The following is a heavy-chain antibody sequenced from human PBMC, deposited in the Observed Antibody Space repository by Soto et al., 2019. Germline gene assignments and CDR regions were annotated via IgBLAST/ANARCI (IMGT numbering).Heavy chain of an antibody. Sequence: GSLRLSCAASGFTFSSYGMHWVRQAPGKGLEWVAVISYDGSNKYYADSVKGRFTISRDNSKNTLYLQMNSLRAEDTAVYYCAKDRRGAAAGYFDYWGQGTLVTVSS. CDR1: GFTFSSYG. CDR2: ISYDGSNK. V-gene: IGHV3-30*18. J-gene: IGHJ4*02. CDR3: AKDRRGAAAGYFDY. D-gene: IGHD6-13*01.